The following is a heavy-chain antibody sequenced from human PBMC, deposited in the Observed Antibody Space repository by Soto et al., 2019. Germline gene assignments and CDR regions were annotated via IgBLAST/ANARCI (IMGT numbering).Heavy chain of an antibody. CDR2: INSDGSST. J-gene: IGHJ6*02. CDR1: GFTFSSYW. D-gene: IGHD6-25*01. Sequence: HPGGSLRLSCAASGFTFSSYWMHWVRQAPGKGLVWVSRINSDGSSTSYADSVKGRFTISRDNAKNTLDLQMNSLRAEDTAVYYCARDPPRAGYYYYGMDVWGQGTTVTVSS. CDR3: ARDPPRAGYYYYGMDV. V-gene: IGHV3-74*01.